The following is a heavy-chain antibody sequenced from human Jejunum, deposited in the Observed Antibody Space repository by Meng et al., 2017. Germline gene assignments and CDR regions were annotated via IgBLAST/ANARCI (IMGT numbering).Heavy chain of an antibody. D-gene: IGHD3-10*01. J-gene: IGHJ4*02. V-gene: IGHV3-23*01. CDR1: GFTFSRFA. Sequence: GGSLRLSCAASGFTFSRFAMSWVRQAPGKGLEWVSGISRIGSGGSTYYADSVKGRFTISRDNSENTVSLQMDSLRVEDTAAYYCVKDSHLLWFGELLPVHWGQGTLVTVSS. CDR3: VKDSHLLWFGELLPVH. CDR2: ISRIGSGGST.